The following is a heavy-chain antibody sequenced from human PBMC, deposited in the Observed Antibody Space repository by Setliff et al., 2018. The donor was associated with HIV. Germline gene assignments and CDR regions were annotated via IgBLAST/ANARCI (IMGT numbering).Heavy chain of an antibody. CDR1: GYSISSGYY. Sequence: PSETLSLTCPVSGYSISSGYYWGWIRQPPGKGLEWIGNIHHSGSVYYNLSLKRRVTISVDTSKNQFSLKLSSVTAADTAVYYCARDASYSGSYYERAFDIWGQGTMVTVSS. D-gene: IGHD1-26*01. CDR2: IHHSGSV. J-gene: IGHJ3*02. CDR3: ARDASYSGSYYERAFDI. V-gene: IGHV4-38-2*02.